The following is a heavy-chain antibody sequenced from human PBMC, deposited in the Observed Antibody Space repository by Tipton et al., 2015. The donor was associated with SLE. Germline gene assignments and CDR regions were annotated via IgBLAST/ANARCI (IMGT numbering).Heavy chain of an antibody. CDR1: GGSISSYY. D-gene: IGHD4-17*01. CDR2: IYHSGST. J-gene: IGHJ6*02. Sequence: TLSLTCTVSGGSISSYYWSWIRQPPGKGLEWIGSIYHSGSTYYNPSLKSRVTISIDTSKNQFSLKLSSVTAADTAVYYCARAPTVTNILYYGMDVWGQGTTVTVS. CDR3: ARAPTVTNILYYGMDV. V-gene: IGHV4-59*08.